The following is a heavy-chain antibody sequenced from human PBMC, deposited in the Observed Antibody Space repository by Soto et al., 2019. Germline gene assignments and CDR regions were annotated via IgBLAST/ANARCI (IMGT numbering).Heavy chain of an antibody. CDR2: IYYSGST. D-gene: IGHD2-15*01. CDR3: ARFVRWRQSNPPGIFDY. V-gene: IGHV4-30-4*01. CDR1: GGSISSGNFY. Sequence: SETLSLTCTVSGGSISSGNFYWNWIRQPPGKGLEWIGYIYYSGSTFYNPSPKSRITISVDTSRNQFSLKLSSVTAAGTAVYYCARFVRWRQSNPPGIFDYWGQGTLVTVSS. J-gene: IGHJ4*02.